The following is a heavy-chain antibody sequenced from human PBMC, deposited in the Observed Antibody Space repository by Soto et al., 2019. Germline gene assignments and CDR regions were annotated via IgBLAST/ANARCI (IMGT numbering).Heavy chain of an antibody. CDR3: VKDGSSGWPYYYGMDV. CDR1: EFTFRSYV. CDR2: ISYDGSNK. V-gene: IGHV3-30*18. J-gene: IGHJ6*02. D-gene: IGHD6-19*01. Sequence: MCLRLSCASSEFTFRSYVMHWVRQAPGKGLEWVAVISYDGSNKYYADSVKGRFTISRDNSKNTLYLQMSSLRAEDTAVYYCVKDGSSGWPYYYGMDVWGQGTTVTVSS.